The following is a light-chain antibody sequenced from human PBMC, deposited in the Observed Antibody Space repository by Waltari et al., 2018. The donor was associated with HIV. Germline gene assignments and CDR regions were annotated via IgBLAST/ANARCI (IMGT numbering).Light chain of an antibody. CDR3: AAWDDRLSGPI. CDR2: RNN. CDR1: SSNIGSSY. Sequence: QSALTQPPSVFGTPGQRVTLSCSGSSSNIGSSYVYWYRQLPGTAPKVVISRNNQRSSDVPDRFSGSKSGTSASLAISGLRSDDEADYYCAAWDDRLSGPIFGGGTKLTVL. J-gene: IGLJ2*01. V-gene: IGLV1-47*01.